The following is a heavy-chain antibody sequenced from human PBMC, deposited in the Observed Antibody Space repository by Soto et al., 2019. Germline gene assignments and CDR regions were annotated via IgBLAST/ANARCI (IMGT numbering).Heavy chain of an antibody. V-gene: IGHV4-59*01. Sequence: SETLSLTCTVSGGSISSYYWSWIRQPPGKGLEWIGYIYYSGSTNYNPSLKSRVTISVDTSKNQFSLKLSSVTAADTAVYYCARRTVGWFDPWGQGTLVTVS. D-gene: IGHD1-26*01. J-gene: IGHJ5*02. CDR1: GGSISSYY. CDR2: IYYSGST. CDR3: ARRTVGWFDP.